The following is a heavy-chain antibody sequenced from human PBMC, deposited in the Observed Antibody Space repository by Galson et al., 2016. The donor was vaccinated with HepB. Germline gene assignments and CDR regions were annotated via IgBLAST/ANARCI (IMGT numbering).Heavy chain of an antibody. D-gene: IGHD3-22*01. CDR1: GGSVSRGSYY. CDR3: ARAVKEYYYESSDYSFATNEYFQH. V-gene: IGHV4-61*01. J-gene: IGHJ1*01. Sequence: ETLSLTCTVSGGSVSRGSYYWRWIRQPPGKGLEWIGYIYYRGSTNYNPSLKSRVTISVDTSKNQFSLRLSSVTAADTAVYYCARAVKEYYYESSDYSFATNEYFQHWGQGTLVTVSS. CDR2: IYYRGST.